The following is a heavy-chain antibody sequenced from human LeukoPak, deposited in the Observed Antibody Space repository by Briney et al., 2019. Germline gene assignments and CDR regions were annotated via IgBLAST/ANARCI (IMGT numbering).Heavy chain of an antibody. CDR2: IYTSGST. CDR3: AREVVAATHYFDY. Sequence: SQTLSLTCTVSGGSISSGSYYWSWIRQPAGKGLEWIGRIYTSGSTNYNPSLKSRVTISVDTSKNQFSLKLSSVTAADTAVYYCAREVVAATHYFDYWGQGTLVTVSS. V-gene: IGHV4-61*02. J-gene: IGHJ4*02. D-gene: IGHD2-15*01. CDR1: GGSISSGSYY.